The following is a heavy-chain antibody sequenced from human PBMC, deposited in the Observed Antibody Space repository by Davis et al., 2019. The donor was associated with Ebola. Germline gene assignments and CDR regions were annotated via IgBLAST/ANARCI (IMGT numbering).Heavy chain of an antibody. CDR3: AGGGYSSGD. J-gene: IGHJ4*02. V-gene: IGHV7-4-1*02. Sequence: AASVKVSCKASGYTFTSYAMNWVRQAPGQGLEWMGWINTNTGNPTYAQDFTGRFVFSLDTSVSPAYLQISSLKAEDTAVYYCAGGGYSSGDWGQGTLVTVSS. CDR1: GYTFTSYA. D-gene: IGHD6-19*01. CDR2: INTNTGNP.